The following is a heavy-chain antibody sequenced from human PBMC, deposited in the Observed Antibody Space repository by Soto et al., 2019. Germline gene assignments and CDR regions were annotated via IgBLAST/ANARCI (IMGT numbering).Heavy chain of an antibody. CDR1: GGSFSGYC. CDR3: ARGPFRVEMATTRRAFDI. CDR2: VDHSGST. D-gene: IGHD5-12*01. V-gene: IGHV4-34*01. J-gene: IGHJ3*02. Sequence: PSETLSLTCAVYGGSFSGYCWTWVRQPPGKGLEWIGEVDHSGSTSYNPSLKSRVTISVDTSKNQFSLKLNSLTAADTAVYYCARGPFRVEMATTRRAFDIWGQGTMVTVSS.